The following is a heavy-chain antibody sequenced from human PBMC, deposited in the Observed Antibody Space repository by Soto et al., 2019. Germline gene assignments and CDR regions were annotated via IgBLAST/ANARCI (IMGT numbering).Heavy chain of an antibody. J-gene: IGHJ6*02. CDR2: IYSSGTT. CDR1: GGSISSSDYY. D-gene: IGHD2-2*01. CDR3: ARHFGTYCSSGYCSGFYYYAMDV. Sequence: QLQLQESGPGLVKPSESLSLTCAVSGGSISSSDYYWGWIRQPPGKGLEWIGYIYSSGTTYSNPSLERRVTIYLDTSNNQFSLKVNSVTAADTAVYYCARHFGTYCSSGYCSGFYYYAMDVWGQGTAVTVSS. V-gene: IGHV4-39*01.